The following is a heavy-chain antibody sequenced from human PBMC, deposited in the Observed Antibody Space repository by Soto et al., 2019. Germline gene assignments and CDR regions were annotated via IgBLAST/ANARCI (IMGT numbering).Heavy chain of an antibody. CDR3: ARGIHPPLTYGSGRLIAYYFDY. Sequence: PSETLSLTCAVYGGSFSGYYWSWIRQPPGKGLEWIGEINHSGSTNYNPSLKSRVTISVDTSKNQFSLKLSSVTAADTAVYYCARGIHPPLTYGSGRLIAYYFDYWGQGTLVTVSS. D-gene: IGHD3-10*01. CDR2: INHSGST. CDR1: GGSFSGYY. J-gene: IGHJ4*02. V-gene: IGHV4-34*01.